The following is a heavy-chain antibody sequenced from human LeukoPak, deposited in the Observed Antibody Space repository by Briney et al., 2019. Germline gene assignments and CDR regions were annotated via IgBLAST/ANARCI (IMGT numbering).Heavy chain of an antibody. J-gene: IGHJ6*02. Sequence: GGSLRLSCAASGFTFSSYAMHWVRQAPGKGLEWVAVISYDGSNKYYADSVKGRFTISRDNSKNTLYLQMNSLSAEDTAVYYCARGEYSSGSTEDYYYGMDVWGQGTTVTVSS. V-gene: IGHV3-30-3*01. CDR1: GFTFSSYA. CDR2: ISYDGSNK. CDR3: ARGEYSSGSTEDYYYGMDV. D-gene: IGHD6-19*01.